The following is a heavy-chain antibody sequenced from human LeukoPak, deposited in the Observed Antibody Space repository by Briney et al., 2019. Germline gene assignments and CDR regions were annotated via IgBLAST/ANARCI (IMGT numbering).Heavy chain of an antibody. CDR3: ARGLSIAAAGTPTSDFDY. Sequence: GASVKVSCKASGYTFTGYYMHWVRQAPGQGLEWMGWINPNSGGTNYAQKFQGWVTMTRDTSISTAYMELSRLRSDDTAVYYCARGLSIAAAGTPTSDFDYWGQGTLVTVSS. CDR1: GYTFTGYY. J-gene: IGHJ4*02. D-gene: IGHD6-13*01. CDR2: INPNSGGT. V-gene: IGHV1-2*04.